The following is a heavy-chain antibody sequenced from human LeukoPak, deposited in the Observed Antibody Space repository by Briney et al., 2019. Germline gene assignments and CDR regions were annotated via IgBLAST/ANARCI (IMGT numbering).Heavy chain of an antibody. CDR3: ARHAPYHYDSSGYST. CDR1: GYSISSSTYY. J-gene: IGHJ4*02. D-gene: IGHD3-22*01. CDR2: VYYSGST. V-gene: IGHV4-39*01. Sequence: SETLSLTCTVSGYSISSSTYYWGWIRQPPGKGLEWIGNVYYSGSTYYNPSLKSRVTISVDTSKNQFSLNLSSVTAADTAVYYCARHAPYHYDSSGYSTWGQGTLVTVSS.